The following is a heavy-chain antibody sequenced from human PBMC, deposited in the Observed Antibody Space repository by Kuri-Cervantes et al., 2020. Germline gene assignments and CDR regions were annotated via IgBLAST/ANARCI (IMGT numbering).Heavy chain of an antibody. CDR2: IWYDGSNK. CDR1: GFTFSSYG. CDR3: ARDCFVYYYYGMDV. V-gene: IGHV3-33*01. D-gene: IGHD3-16*02. J-gene: IGHJ6*02. Sequence: GGSLRLSCAASGFTFSSYGMHWVRQAPGKGLEWVAVIWYDGSNKYYADSVKGRFTISRDNSKNTLYLQMNSLRAEDAAVYYCARDCFVYYYYGMDVWGQGTTVTVSS.